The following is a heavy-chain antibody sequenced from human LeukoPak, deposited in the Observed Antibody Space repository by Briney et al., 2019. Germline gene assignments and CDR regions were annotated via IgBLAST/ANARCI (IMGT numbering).Heavy chain of an antibody. D-gene: IGHD2-2*01. Sequence: GGSLRLSCAASGFTFSSSAMSWVRQAPGKGLEWVLAISGSGGSTYYADSVKGRFTISRDNSKNTLYLQMNSLRAEDTAVYYCAKDGRYCSSTSCYNANFDYWGQGTLVTVSS. CDR2: ISGSGGST. J-gene: IGHJ4*02. V-gene: IGHV3-23*01. CDR3: AKDGRYCSSTSCYNANFDY. CDR1: GFTFSSSA.